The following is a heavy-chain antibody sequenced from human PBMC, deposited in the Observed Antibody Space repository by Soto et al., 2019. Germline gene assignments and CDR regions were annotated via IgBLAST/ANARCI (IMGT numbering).Heavy chain of an antibody. CDR3: AKGGRQWLVASDFNY. D-gene: IGHD6-19*01. V-gene: IGHV3-30*18. CDR2: VSHDGRNT. J-gene: IGHJ4*02. CDR1: GFTFSDYA. Sequence: VQLVESGGGVVQPGRSLRLSCAASGFTFSDYAMHWVRQAPGKGLEWVAVVSHDGRNTHYAGSVKGRFTISRDSSKNTVSLEVTSLRAGDTAVYYGAKGGRQWLVASDFNYWGQGALVTVSS.